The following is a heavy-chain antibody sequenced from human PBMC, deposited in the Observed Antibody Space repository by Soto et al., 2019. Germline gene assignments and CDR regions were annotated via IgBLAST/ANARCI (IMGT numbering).Heavy chain of an antibody. J-gene: IGHJ4*02. CDR2: MNPNSGNT. Sequence: QVQLVQSGAEVKKPGASVKVSCKASGYTFTSYDINWVRQATGQGLEWMGWMNPNSGNTGYAQKFQGRVTMTRNTSISTAYMELSSLRSEDTAVYYCARGLYCSGGSCYDGGAFDYWGQGTLVTVSS. CDR1: GYTFTSYD. CDR3: ARGLYCSGGSCYDGGAFDY. D-gene: IGHD2-15*01. V-gene: IGHV1-8*01.